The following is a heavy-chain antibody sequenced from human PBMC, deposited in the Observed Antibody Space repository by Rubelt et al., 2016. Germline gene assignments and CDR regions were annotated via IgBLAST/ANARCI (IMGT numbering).Heavy chain of an antibody. CDR2: IYHSETT. Sequence: VQLQESGPGLVKPSQTLSLTCTVSGGSISTSNWWSWFRQPPGKGLEWIGEIYHSETTNFNPSLKSRLTMSVDKSKNQFSLRLTSVTAADTAVYYCARDGVDSSSLFTHHDFEYWGQGILVTVSS. CDR1: GGSISTSNW. CDR3: ARDGVDSSSLFTHHDFEY. D-gene: IGHD6-13*01. V-gene: IGHV4-4*02. J-gene: IGHJ4*02.